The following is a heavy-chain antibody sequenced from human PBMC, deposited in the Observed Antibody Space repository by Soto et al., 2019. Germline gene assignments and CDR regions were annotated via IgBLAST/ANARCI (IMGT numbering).Heavy chain of an antibody. J-gene: IGHJ5*02. D-gene: IGHD6-6*01. V-gene: IGHV1-69*13. CDR2: IIPIFGTA. CDR1: GGTFSSYA. Sequence: SVKVSCKASGGTFSSYAISWVRQAPGQGLEWMGGIIPIFGTANYAQKFQGRVTITADESTSTAYMELSSLRSEDTAVYYCARSLRDSSSLMYNWFDPWGQGTLVTVSS. CDR3: ARSLRDSSSLMYNWFDP.